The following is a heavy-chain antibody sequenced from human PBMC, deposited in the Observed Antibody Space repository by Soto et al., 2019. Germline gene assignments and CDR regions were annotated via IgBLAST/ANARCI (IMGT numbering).Heavy chain of an antibody. D-gene: IGHD2-15*01. CDR2: VNRSGVTA. V-gene: IGHV1-46*01. CDR3: ARRYWSGGSWFCDY. CDR1: GYTFTSHS. J-gene: IGHJ4*02. Sequence: QVQLVQSGAEVKKPGASVKVSCKASGYTFTSHSIHWVRQAPGQGLEWMGIVNRSGVTANYAQKLQGRVTMTRDTSRNTVYMERSSLRSEDTAVYYCARRYWSGGSWFCDYWGQGTLVSVSS.